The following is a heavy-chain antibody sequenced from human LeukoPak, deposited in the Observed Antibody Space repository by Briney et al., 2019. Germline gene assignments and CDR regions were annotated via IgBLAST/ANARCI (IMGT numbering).Heavy chain of an antibody. CDR3: ARGEVGVVPAAINIYYYYYMDV. J-gene: IGHJ6*03. CDR1: GYTFTGYY. D-gene: IGHD2-2*01. V-gene: IGHV1-2*02. Sequence: ASVTVSCKTSGYTFTGYYMHWVRQVPGPRLEWMGWINPNSGGTNYAQKFQGRVTMTRDTYISTAYMELSRLRSDDTAVYYCARGEVGVVPAAINIYYYYYMDVWGKGITVTISS. CDR2: INPNSGGT.